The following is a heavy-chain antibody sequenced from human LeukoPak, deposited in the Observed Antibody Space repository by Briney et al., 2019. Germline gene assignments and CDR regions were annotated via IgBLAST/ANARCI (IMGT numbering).Heavy chain of an antibody. V-gene: IGHV1-2*02. J-gene: IGHJ5*02. D-gene: IGHD1-26*01. CDR3: ARGRVGSPSGDASVSLRNWFDP. CDR2: INPNSGRT. CDR1: GYTFTGYY. Sequence: ASVKVSCKASGYTFTGYYMHWVRQAPGQGLEWMGWINPNSGRTNYAQKFQGRVTMTRDTSISTAYMELSRLRSDDTAVYYCARGRVGSPSGDASVSLRNWFDPWGQGTLVTVSS.